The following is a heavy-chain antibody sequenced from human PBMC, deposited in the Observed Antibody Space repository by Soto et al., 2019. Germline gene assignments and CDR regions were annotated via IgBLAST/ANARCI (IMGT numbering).Heavy chain of an antibody. D-gene: IGHD3-16*01. CDR3: AKDGAYYSLFDI. CDR2: ISGSGGST. J-gene: IGHJ3*02. Sequence: GGSLRLSCAASGFTFSNYAMNWVRQAPGKGLEWVSAISGSGGSTYYADSVKGRFTISRDNAKNTLYLQMNSRRAEDTAVYYCAKDGAYYSLFDIWGQGTMVTVSS. V-gene: IGHV3-23*01. CDR1: GFTFSNYA.